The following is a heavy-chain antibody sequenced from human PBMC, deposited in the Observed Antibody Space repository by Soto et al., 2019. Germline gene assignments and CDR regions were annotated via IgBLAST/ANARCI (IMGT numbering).Heavy chain of an antibody. CDR2: VNPDTGVA. D-gene: IGHD3-16*01. V-gene: IGHV1-2*02. CDR1: GYTFTDYF. J-gene: IGHJ4*02. Sequence: QVQLVQSGAEVKRPGASVKVSRKASGYTFTDYFVHWVRLAPGQGLEWMGWVNPDTGVATFPQKFQGRVTVTRDESINTDYMELTHLTSEDTGIYYCARDPIRGGVPYFFDFWGRGTQVTVSS. CDR3: ARDPIRGGVPYFFDF.